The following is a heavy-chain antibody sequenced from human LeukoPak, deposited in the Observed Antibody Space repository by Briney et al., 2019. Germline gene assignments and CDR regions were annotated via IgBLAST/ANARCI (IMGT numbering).Heavy chain of an antibody. CDR3: ASQGGLLWFGELSGGMDV. CDR1: GFTFSSYS. CDR2: ISYDGSNK. D-gene: IGHD3-10*01. J-gene: IGHJ6*02. Sequence: PGGSLRLSCAASGFTFSSYSMNWVRQAPGKGLEWVAVISYDGSNKYYADSVKGRFTISRDNSKNTLYLQMNSLRAEDTAVYYCASQGGLLWFGELSGGMDVWGQGTTVTVSS. V-gene: IGHV3-30*03.